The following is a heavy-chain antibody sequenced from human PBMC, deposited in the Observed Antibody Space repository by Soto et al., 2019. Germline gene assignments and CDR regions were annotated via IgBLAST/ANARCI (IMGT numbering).Heavy chain of an antibody. V-gene: IGHV1-69*13. D-gene: IGHD3-22*01. CDR2: IIPIFGTA. CDR1: GGTFSSYA. CDR3: ASDYYDSSGPPSPAY. J-gene: IGHJ4*02. Sequence: ASVKVSCEACGGTFSSYAISWVRQAPGQGLEWMGGIIPIFGTANYAQKFQGRVTITADESTSTAYMELSSLRSEDTAVYYCASDYYDSSGPPSPAYWGQGTLVTVSS.